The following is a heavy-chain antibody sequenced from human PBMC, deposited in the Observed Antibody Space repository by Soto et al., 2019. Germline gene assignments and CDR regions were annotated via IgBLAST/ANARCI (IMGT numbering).Heavy chain of an antibody. V-gene: IGHV1-46*01. Sequence: ASVKVSCKTSGYAFSTYLMHWVRQAPGQGLEWMGILNPTAGRTSYSQKFQGRVTMTSDASTSTAYMELTGLRSDDTAVYYCARALRGGQTVVTPAYWGQRTLVTVSS. CDR3: ARALRGGQTVVTPAY. CDR2: LNPTAGRT. D-gene: IGHD2-21*02. CDR1: GYAFSTYL. J-gene: IGHJ1*01.